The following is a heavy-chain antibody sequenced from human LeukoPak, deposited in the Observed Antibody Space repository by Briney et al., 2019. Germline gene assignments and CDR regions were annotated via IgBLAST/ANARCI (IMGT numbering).Heavy chain of an antibody. CDR1: GFTFSSYG. D-gene: IGHD3-22*01. V-gene: IGHV3-7*01. Sequence: AGGSLRLSCAASGFTFSSYGMSWVRQAPGKGLEWVANIKQDGSEKYYVDSVKGRFTISRDNAKNSLYLQMNSLRAEDTAVYYCARYYYDSSGYFDYWGQGTLVTVSS. CDR3: ARYYYDSSGYFDY. J-gene: IGHJ4*02. CDR2: IKQDGSEK.